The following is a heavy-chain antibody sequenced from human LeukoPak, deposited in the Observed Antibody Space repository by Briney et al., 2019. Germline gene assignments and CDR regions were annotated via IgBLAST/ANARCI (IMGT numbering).Heavy chain of an antibody. V-gene: IGHV3-30*02. D-gene: IGHD2-8*02. J-gene: IGHJ4*02. Sequence: GGSLRLPCAASGFTFSSYAMHWVRQGPGKGLEWVAYIAHHGSNKYYADSVKGRFTTSRDNSKRTLYLQMNNLRADDTAVYYCAKDGSWSCTDWGQGALVTVSS. CDR3: AKDGSWSCTD. CDR2: IAHHGSNK. CDR1: GFTFSSYA.